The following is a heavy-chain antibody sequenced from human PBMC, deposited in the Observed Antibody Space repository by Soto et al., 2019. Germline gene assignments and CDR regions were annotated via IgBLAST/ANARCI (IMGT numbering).Heavy chain of an antibody. D-gene: IGHD1-1*01. CDR1: GGTFSSYA. CDR2: IIPIFGTA. J-gene: IGHJ5*02. CDR3: ARDGRDWAGTWFDP. Sequence: QVQLVQSGAEVKKPGSSVKVSCKASGGTFSSYAISWVRQAPGQGLEWMGGIIPIFGTANYAQKFQGRVTXXAXEXXSTAYMELSSLRSEHTAVYDCARDGRDWAGTWFDPWGQGTLVTVSS. V-gene: IGHV1-69*12.